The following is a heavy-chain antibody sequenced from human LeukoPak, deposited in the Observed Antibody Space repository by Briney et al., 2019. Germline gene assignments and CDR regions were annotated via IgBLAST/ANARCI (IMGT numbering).Heavy chain of an antibody. CDR1: GFTFSDYS. CDR2: ISSSSSTI. V-gene: IGHV3-48*04. D-gene: IGHD3-10*01. J-gene: IGHJ4*02. Sequence: GGSLRLSCAAAGFTFSDYSMIWVRPTPGMGLEWVSNISSSSSTIYYADSVKGRFTISRDNANNSLYPQMNSLRVEDTAVYYCARGPSYTAFDYWGQGTLVTVSS. CDR3: ARGPSYTAFDY.